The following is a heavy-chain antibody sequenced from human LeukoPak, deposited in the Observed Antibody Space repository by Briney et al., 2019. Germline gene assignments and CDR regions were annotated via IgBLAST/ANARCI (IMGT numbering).Heavy chain of an antibody. V-gene: IGHV4-34*01. J-gene: IGHJ4*02. CDR3: ALLSSSSAY. Sequence: SETLSLTCAVYGGSFSGYYWSWIRQPPGKGLEWIGSIYYSGSTYYNPSLKSRVTISVDTSKNQFSLKLSSVTAADTAVYYCALLSSSSAYWGQGTLVTVSS. D-gene: IGHD6-13*01. CDR1: GGSFSGYY. CDR2: IYYSGST.